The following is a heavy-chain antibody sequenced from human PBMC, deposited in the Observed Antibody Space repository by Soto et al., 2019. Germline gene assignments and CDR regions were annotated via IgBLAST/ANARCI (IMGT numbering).Heavy chain of an antibody. D-gene: IGHD1-1*01. Sequence: EVQLVESGGGLVKPGGSLRLSCVISGFTFSSYSMNWVRQSPGKGLEWVASISSASSSIDFAASVKGRFTISRDNVNNSVFLQMNSLRAEDTGIYYCARYDAFKAFDLWGQGTMVTVSS. V-gene: IGHV3-21*01. CDR1: GFTFSSYS. CDR2: ISSASSSI. CDR3: ARYDAFKAFDL. J-gene: IGHJ3*01.